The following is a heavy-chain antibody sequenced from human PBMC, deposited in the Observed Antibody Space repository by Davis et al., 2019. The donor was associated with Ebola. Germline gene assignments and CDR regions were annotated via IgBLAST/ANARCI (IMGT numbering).Heavy chain of an antibody. CDR2: MNPNSGNT. Sequence: ASVKVSCKASGYTFTSYAMHWVRQAPGQGREWMGWMNPNSGNTGYAQKFQGRVTMTRENSMSTAYMELSSLRSEDTAVYYCARGGVAYSDLDYWGQGTLVAVSS. CDR1: GYTFTSYA. V-gene: IGHV1-8*02. CDR3: ARGGVAYSDLDY. D-gene: IGHD2-15*01. J-gene: IGHJ4*02.